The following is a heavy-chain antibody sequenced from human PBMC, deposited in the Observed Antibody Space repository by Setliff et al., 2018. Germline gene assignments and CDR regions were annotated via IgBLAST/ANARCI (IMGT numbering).Heavy chain of an antibody. J-gene: IGHJ4*02. V-gene: IGHV3-74*01. Sequence: LSLTCAASGFTFSTYWMHWVRQAPGKGLVWVSRINTDGRTTTYADSVKGRFTISRDNAKNTVYLQMNSLRAEDTALNYCARDLVGATADYWGQGTLVTVSS. CDR1: GFTFSTYW. CDR3: ARDLVGATADY. D-gene: IGHD1-26*01. CDR2: INTDGRTT.